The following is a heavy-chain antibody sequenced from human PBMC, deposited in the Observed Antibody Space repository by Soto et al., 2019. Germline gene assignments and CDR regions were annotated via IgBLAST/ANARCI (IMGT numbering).Heavy chain of an antibody. CDR1: GFTFSSYA. J-gene: IGHJ4*02. Sequence: GGSLRLSCAASGFTFSSYAMSWVRQAPGKGLEWVSAISGSGGSTYYADSVKGRFTISRDNSKNTLYLHMTNLRAEDTAVYYCAKDGNWLDVYFDVWGQGTPVTVSS. V-gene: IGHV3-23*01. CDR3: AKDGNWLDVYFDV. D-gene: IGHD6-19*01. CDR2: ISGSGGST.